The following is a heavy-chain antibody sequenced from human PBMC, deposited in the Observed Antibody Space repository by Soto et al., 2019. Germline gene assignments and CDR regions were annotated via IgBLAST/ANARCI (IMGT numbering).Heavy chain of an antibody. V-gene: IGHV2-5*02. CDR1: GFSLSTSGVG. Sequence: QITLKESGPTLVKPTQTLTLTCTFSGFSLSTSGVGVGWIRQPPGKALEWLALIYWDDDKRYSPSLKSRLTISTHTSKNQLVLTITNLDPVDTSTLYCATNPMVLGVLYGMDVWGQGTTVTVSS. J-gene: IGHJ6*02. CDR2: IYWDDDK. CDR3: ATNPMVLGVLYGMDV. D-gene: IGHD3-10*01.